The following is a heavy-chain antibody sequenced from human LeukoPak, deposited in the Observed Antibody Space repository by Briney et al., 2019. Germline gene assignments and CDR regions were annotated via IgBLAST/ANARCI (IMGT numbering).Heavy chain of an antibody. CDR1: GYTFTGHY. V-gene: IGHV1-2*02. J-gene: IGHJ3*02. CDR3: ARARFYYDNSGHPEAFDI. Sequence: GASVKVSCKASGYTFTGHYMHWVRQAPGQGLEWMGWINPNSGGTNYAQKFQGRVTMTRDTSISTAYMELSRLRSDDTAMFFCARARFYYDNSGHPEAFDIWGQGTMVTVSS. D-gene: IGHD3-22*01. CDR2: INPNSGGT.